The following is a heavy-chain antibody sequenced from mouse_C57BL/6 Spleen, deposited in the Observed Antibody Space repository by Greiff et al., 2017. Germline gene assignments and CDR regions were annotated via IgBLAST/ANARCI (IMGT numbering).Heavy chain of an antibody. D-gene: IGHD3-3*01. CDR2: IDPSDSET. CDR1: GYTFTSYW. Sequence: QVQLQQPGAELVRPGSSVKLSCKASGYTFTSYWMHWVKQRPIQGLEWIGNIDPSDSETHYNQKFKDKATLTVDKSSSTAYMQLSSLTSEDSAVYYCAKGDWSWCAYWGQGTLVTVSA. CDR3: AKGDWSWCAY. V-gene: IGHV1-52*01. J-gene: IGHJ3*01.